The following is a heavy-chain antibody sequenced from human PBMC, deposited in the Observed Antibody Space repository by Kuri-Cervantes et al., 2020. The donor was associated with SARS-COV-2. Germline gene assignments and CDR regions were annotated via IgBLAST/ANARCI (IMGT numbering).Heavy chain of an antibody. CDR2: ISGSGETI. CDR1: GFTFRNYA. D-gene: IGHD2-8*01. Sequence: GESLKISCAASGFTFRNYAMTWVRQAPGKGLEWVSVISGSGETIHYADSVQGRFTISRDNSKKMLYLQMKSLRAEDTATYYCALEIMSFFGMDVWGQGTTVTVSS. CDR3: ALEIMSFFGMDV. J-gene: IGHJ6*02. V-gene: IGHV3-23*01.